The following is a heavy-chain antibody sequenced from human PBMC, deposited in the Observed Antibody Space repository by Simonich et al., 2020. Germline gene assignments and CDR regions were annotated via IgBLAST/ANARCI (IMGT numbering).Heavy chain of an antibody. CDR3: ARGAGGSYYWFDP. Sequence: QVQLVQSGAEVKKPGASVKVSCKASGYTFTGYYMHWVRQAPGQGLEGMGWINPNSGGTNYAQKVQGRVTMTRDTSISTAYMELSRLRSDDTAVYYCARGAGGSYYWFDPWGQGTLVTVSS. D-gene: IGHD1-26*01. V-gene: IGHV1-2*02. CDR1: GYTFTGYY. J-gene: IGHJ5*02. CDR2: INPNSGGT.